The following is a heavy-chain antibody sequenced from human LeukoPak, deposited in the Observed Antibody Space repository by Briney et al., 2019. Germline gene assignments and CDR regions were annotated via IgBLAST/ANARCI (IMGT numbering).Heavy chain of an antibody. CDR2: ISWNSGSI. CDR3: ARSCYYDSSHTVDF. Sequence: GRSLRLSCAASGFTFDDYAMHWVRQAPRKGLEWVSGISWNSGSIGYADSVKGRFTISRDNSKNTLYLQMNSLRAEDTAVYYCARSCYYDSSHTVDFWGQGTLVTVSS. D-gene: IGHD3-22*01. V-gene: IGHV3-9*01. J-gene: IGHJ4*02. CDR1: GFTFDDYA.